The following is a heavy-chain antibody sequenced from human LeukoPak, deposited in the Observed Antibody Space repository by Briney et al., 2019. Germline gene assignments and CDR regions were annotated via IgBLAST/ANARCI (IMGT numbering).Heavy chain of an antibody. CDR2: ISAYNGNT. Sequence: GASVKVSCKASGYTFTSYGISWVRQAPGQGLEWMGWISAYNGNTNYAQKLQGRVTMTTDTSTSTAYMELRSLRSDDTAVYYCARVGGYCSGGSCYSPRFDYWGQGTLVTVSS. V-gene: IGHV1-18*01. CDR3: ARVGGYCSGGSCYSPRFDY. CDR1: GYTFTSYG. D-gene: IGHD2-15*01. J-gene: IGHJ4*02.